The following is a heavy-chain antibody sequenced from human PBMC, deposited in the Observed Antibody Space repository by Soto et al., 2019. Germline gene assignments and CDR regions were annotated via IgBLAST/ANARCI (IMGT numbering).Heavy chain of an antibody. CDR3: TTLYDILTGYTVDY. V-gene: IGHV3-15*01. CDR1: GFTFSNAW. CDR2: IKSKTDGGTT. Sequence: EVQLVESGGGLVKPGGSLRLSCAASGFTFSNAWMSWVRQAPGKGLEWVGRIKSKTDGGTTDYAAPVKGRFTISRDDSKNTLYLQMNSLKTADTAVYYCTTLYDILTGYTVDYWGQGTLVTVSS. D-gene: IGHD3-9*01. J-gene: IGHJ4*02.